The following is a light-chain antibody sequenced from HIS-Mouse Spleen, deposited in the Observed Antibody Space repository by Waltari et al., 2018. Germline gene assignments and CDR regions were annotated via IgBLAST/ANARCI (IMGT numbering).Light chain of an antibody. CDR3: YSTDSSGNHRV. J-gene: IGLJ2*01. V-gene: IGLV3-10*01. CDR2: EDS. CDR1: SLPKKY. Sequence: SYELTQPPSVSVSPGQTARNPCPGDSLPKKYSYWYQQKPGQAPVLVIYEDSKRPSWIPERFSCSSSGTMATLTISGAQVEDEADYYCYSTDSSGNHRVFGGGTKLTVL.